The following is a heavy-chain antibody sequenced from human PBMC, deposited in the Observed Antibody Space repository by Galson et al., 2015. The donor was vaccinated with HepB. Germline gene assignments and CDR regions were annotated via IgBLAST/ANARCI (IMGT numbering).Heavy chain of an antibody. CDR2: MNPNSGNT. CDR3: ARDRSHSLDN. CDR1: GYTFTSYD. V-gene: IGHV1-8*01. Sequence: SVKVSCKASGYTFTSYDINWVRQATGQGLEWMGWMNPNSGNTGYPQKFQGRVTMTRNTSISTAYMELSSLRSEDTAVYFCARDRSHSLDNWGQGTLVAVSS. J-gene: IGHJ4*02. D-gene: IGHD2-15*01.